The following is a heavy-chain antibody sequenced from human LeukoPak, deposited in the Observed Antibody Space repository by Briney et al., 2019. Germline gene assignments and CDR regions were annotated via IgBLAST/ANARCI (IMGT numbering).Heavy chain of an antibody. Sequence: PSETLSLTCTVSGGSISSDGYYWSWIRQPPGKGLEWIGYIYHSGSTYYNPSLKSRVTISVDRSKNQFSLKLSSVTAADTALYYCARTAPTVTGTPGRFDPWGQGTLVTVSS. CDR1: GGSISSDGYY. CDR3: ARTAPTVTGTPGRFDP. V-gene: IGHV4-30-2*01. CDR2: IYHSGST. D-gene: IGHD1-20*01. J-gene: IGHJ5*02.